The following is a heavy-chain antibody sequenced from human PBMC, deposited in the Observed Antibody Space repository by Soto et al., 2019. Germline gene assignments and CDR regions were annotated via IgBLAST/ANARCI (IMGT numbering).Heavy chain of an antibody. J-gene: IGHJ6*02. CDR3: ARDLLSNYYGSGSYTANYYYYYGMDV. CDR1: GFTFSSYG. Sequence: GGSLRLSCAASGFTFSSYGMHWVRQAPGKGLEWVAVIWYDGSNKYYADSVKGRFTISRDNSKNTLYLQMNSLRAEDTAVYYCARDLLSNYYGSGSYTANYYYYYGMDVWGQGTTVTVSS. V-gene: IGHV3-33*01. CDR2: IWYDGSNK. D-gene: IGHD3-10*01.